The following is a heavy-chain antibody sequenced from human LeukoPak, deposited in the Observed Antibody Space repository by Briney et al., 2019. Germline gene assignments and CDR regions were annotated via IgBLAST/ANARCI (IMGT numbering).Heavy chain of an antibody. CDR1: GYTFTSYA. V-gene: IGHV7-4-1*02. J-gene: IGHJ3*02. Sequence: ASVKVSCKASGYTFTSYAMNWVRQAPGQGLEWMGWINTNTGNPTYAQGFTGRFVFSLDTSVSTAYLQISSLKAEDTAVYYCARDYTTMIVVGPNDAFDIWGQGTMVTVSS. D-gene: IGHD3-22*01. CDR2: INTNTGNP. CDR3: ARDYTTMIVVGPNDAFDI.